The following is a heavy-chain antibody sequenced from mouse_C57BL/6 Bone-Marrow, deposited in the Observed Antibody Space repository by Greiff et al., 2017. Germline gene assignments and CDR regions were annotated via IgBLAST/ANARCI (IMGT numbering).Heavy chain of an antibody. J-gene: IGHJ4*01. CDR1: GYTFTDYN. V-gene: IGHV1-18*01. Sequence: EVQLQQSGPELVKPGASVKIPCKASGYTFTDYNMDWVKQSHGKSLEWIGDINPNNGGTIYNQKFKGKATLTVDKSSSTAYMELRSLTSEDTAVYYCARRGPMVTAGAMDYWGQGTSVTVSS. D-gene: IGHD2-2*01. CDR2: INPNNGGT. CDR3: ARRGPMVTAGAMDY.